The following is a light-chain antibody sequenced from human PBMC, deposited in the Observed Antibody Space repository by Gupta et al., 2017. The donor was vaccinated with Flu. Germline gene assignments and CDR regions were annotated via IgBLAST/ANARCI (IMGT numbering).Light chain of an antibody. CDR2: DVS. V-gene: IGLV2-14*04. Sequence: SITISCTGTSSDVGGYNYVYWYQQHPGKAPKLMIYDVSNRPSGVSNRCSGAKSGNTASLTSSGLQAEDEADYYCSSYTSSSTRVFGGGTKLTVL. CDR3: SSYTSSSTRV. J-gene: IGLJ3*02. CDR1: SSDVGGYNY.